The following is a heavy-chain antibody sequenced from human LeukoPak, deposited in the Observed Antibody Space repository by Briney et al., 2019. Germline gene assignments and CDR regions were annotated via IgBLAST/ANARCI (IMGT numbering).Heavy chain of an antibody. CDR3: ARESACGTTNCLAPADWLDP. Sequence: ASVKVSCKASGYTFTGYYMHWVRQAPGQGLEWMGRINPNSGDTDIAQKFQGRVTMTRDTSIATSYMEVDSLTSDDTAVYYCARESACGTTNCLAPADWLDPWGQGTLVIVSS. CDR2: INPNSGDT. CDR1: GYTFTGYY. J-gene: IGHJ5*02. D-gene: IGHD2-2*01. V-gene: IGHV1-2*06.